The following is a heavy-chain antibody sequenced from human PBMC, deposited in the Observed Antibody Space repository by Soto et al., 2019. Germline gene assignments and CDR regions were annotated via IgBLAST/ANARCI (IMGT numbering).Heavy chain of an antibody. J-gene: IGHJ6*02. Sequence: ASVKVSCKASGYTFTSYGISWVRQAPGQGLEWMGWISAYNGNTNYAQKLQGRVTMTTDTSTSTAYMELRSLRSDDTAVSYCAIGTMARGVIAVLRVIYGMDVWVQGTPVTVS. CDR2: ISAYNGNT. D-gene: IGHD3-10*01. V-gene: IGHV1-18*04. CDR3: AIGTMARGVIAVLRVIYGMDV. CDR1: GYTFTSYG.